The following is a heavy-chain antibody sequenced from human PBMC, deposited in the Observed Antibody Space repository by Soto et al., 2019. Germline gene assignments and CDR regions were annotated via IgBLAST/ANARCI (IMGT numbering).Heavy chain of an antibody. CDR2: INPNSGGT. D-gene: IGHD3-22*01. Sequence: ASVKVSCKASGYTFTGYYMHWVRQAPGQGLEWMGWINPNSGGTNYAQKFQGWVTMTRDTSISTAYMELSRLRSDDTAVYYCARVVYYYDSSGYYDNYYSDYWGQGTLVTV. V-gene: IGHV1-2*04. J-gene: IGHJ4*02. CDR3: ARVVYYYDSSGYYDNYYSDY. CDR1: GYTFTGYY.